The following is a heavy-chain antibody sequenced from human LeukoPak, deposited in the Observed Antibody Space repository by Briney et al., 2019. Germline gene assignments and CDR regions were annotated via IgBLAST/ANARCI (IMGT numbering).Heavy chain of an antibody. D-gene: IGHD2-15*01. CDR1: GGSISSYY. CDR3: ARDRYCSGGSCWAWFDP. V-gene: IGHV4-4*07. CDR2: IYTSGST. J-gene: IGHJ5*02. Sequence: SETLSLTCTVSGGSISSYYWSWIRQPAGKGLEWIGRIYTSGSTNYNPSLKSRVTMSVDTSKNQFSLKLSSVTAADTAVYYCARDRYCSGGSCWAWFDPWGQGTLVTVSS.